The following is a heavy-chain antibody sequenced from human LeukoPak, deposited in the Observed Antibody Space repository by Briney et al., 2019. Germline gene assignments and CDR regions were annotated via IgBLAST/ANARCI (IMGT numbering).Heavy chain of an antibody. J-gene: IGHJ4*02. CDR3: AKGSLMVYAITSIYFDY. CDR1: GFTFSTYA. Sequence: QPGGSLRLSCAASGFTFSTYAMSWVRQAPGKGLEWVSGVRGSGSRTDYADSVKGRFTISRDNSKNTLYLQMNSLRAEDTAVYYCAKGSLMVYAITSIYFDYWGQGTLVTVSS. CDR2: VRGSGSRT. V-gene: IGHV3-23*01. D-gene: IGHD2-8*01.